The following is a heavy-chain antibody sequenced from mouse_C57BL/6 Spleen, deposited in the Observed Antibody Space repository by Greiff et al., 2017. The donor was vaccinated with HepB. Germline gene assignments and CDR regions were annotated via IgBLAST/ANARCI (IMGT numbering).Heavy chain of an antibody. Sequence: QVQLQQSGAELVKPGASVKISCKASGYAFSSYWMNWVKQRPGKGLEWIGQIYPGDGDTNYNGKFKGKATLTADKSSSTAYMQLSSLTSEDSAVYFCASLVTTSNFDYWGQGTTLTVSS. J-gene: IGHJ2*01. D-gene: IGHD2-3*01. V-gene: IGHV1-80*01. CDR3: ASLVTTSNFDY. CDR1: GYAFSSYW. CDR2: IYPGDGDT.